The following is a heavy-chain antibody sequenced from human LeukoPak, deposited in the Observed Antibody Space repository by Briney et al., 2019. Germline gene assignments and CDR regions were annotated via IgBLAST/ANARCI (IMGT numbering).Heavy chain of an antibody. CDR2: IGHTGSIT. D-gene: IGHD4-23*01. V-gene: IGHV3-48*04. Sequence: GGSLRLSCVGSGFTFGSYSMNWVRHAPGKGLEWVSYIGHTGSITDYADSVKGRFTISRDNAKNSLYLQMNSLRAEDTAVYYCARVLTTVADPGYWGQGTLVTVSS. J-gene: IGHJ4*02. CDR1: GFTFGSYS. CDR3: ARVLTTVADPGY.